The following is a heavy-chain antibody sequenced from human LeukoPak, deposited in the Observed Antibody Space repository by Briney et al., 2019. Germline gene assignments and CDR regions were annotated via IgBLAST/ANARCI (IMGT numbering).Heavy chain of an antibody. CDR2: INHSGST. CDR1: GGSFSGYY. V-gene: IGHV4-34*01. Sequence: SETLSLTCAVYGGSFSGYYWSWIRQPPGKGLEWIGEINHSGSTNYNPSLKSRVTVSVDTSKNQFSLKLSSVTAADTAVYYCARGPRDTSGWWGWFDTWGQGNLVSVSS. CDR3: ARGPRDTSGWWGWFDT. D-gene: IGHD6-19*01. J-gene: IGHJ5*02.